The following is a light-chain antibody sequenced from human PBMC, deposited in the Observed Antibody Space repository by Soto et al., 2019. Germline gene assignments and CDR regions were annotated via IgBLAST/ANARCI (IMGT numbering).Light chain of an antibody. CDR3: SSYTGSRTYV. J-gene: IGLJ1*01. V-gene: IGLV2-14*01. Sequence: QSVLTQPASVSGSPGQSITISCTGTTSDVGGYNYVSWYQQHPGKAPKLMIYGVSIRPSGASDRFSGSKSGNTASLTISGLQAEDEADYYCSSYTGSRTYVFGTGTKLTVL. CDR2: GVS. CDR1: TSDVGGYNY.